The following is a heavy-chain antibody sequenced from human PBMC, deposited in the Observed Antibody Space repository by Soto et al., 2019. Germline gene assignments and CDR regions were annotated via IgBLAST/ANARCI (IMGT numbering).Heavy chain of an antibody. D-gene: IGHD3-3*01. CDR3: AKERGFWTFDY. Sequence: GRSLRLSCAASGFTFSSYGMHWVRQAPGKGLEWVAVISYDGSNKYYADSVKGRFTISRDNSKNTLYLQMNSLRAEDTAVYYCAKERGFWTFDYWGQGTLVTVSS. J-gene: IGHJ4*02. V-gene: IGHV3-30*18. CDR1: GFTFSSYG. CDR2: ISYDGSNK.